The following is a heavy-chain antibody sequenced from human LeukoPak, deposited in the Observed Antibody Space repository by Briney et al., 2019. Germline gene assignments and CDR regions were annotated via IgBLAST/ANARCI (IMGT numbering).Heavy chain of an antibody. CDR1: GGSFSGYY. Sequence: PSETLSLTCAVYGGSFSGYYWSWIRQPPGKGLEWIGEINHSGSTNYNPSLKSRVTISVDTSKNQFSLKLSSATAADTAVYYCARVIAAAAPLDYWGQGTLVTVSS. J-gene: IGHJ4*02. V-gene: IGHV4-34*01. CDR2: INHSGST. D-gene: IGHD6-13*01. CDR3: ARVIAAAAPLDY.